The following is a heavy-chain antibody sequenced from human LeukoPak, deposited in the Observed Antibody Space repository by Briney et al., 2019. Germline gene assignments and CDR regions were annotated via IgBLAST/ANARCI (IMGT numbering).Heavy chain of an antibody. CDR2: IYYSGST. J-gene: IGHJ4*02. CDR1: GGSITSSSYC. V-gene: IGHV4-39*07. Sequence: SETLSLTCTVSGGSITSSSYCWGWIRQPPGKGLEWIGNIYYSGSTYYSPSLKSRVTISVDTSKNQFSLKLSSVTAADTAVYYCARGPYYYDSSGYLIPFDYWGQGTLVTVSS. CDR3: ARGPYYYDSSGYLIPFDY. D-gene: IGHD3-22*01.